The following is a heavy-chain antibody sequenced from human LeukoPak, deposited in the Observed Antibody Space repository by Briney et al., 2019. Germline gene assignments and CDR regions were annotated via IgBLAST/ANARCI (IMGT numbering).Heavy chain of an antibody. J-gene: IGHJ4*02. V-gene: IGHV5-51*01. CDR1: GDSFTTYW. Sequence: GESLKISCQGSGDSFTTYWIGWVRQMPGKGLEWMGIIYPGDSDTRYSPSFQGQVTISADKSISTAYLQWTSLTASDTAIYYCARSYSISWSGFGSWGQGTLVTVSP. D-gene: IGHD6-13*01. CDR3: ARSYSISWSGFGS. CDR2: IYPGDSDT.